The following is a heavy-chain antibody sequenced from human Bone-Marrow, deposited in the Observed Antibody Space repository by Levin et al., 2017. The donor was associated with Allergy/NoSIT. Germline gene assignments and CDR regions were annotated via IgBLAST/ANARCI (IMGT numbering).Heavy chain of an antibody. Sequence: KDGESLKISCKGSGYNFPTHWIGWVRQMPGIGLEWIGIIYPGDSDTRYNPSFQGQVILSADTSISTAYLQWSSPKASDTAIYYCVRVPRPSGEYYSYFFDQWGQGTLVTVSA. CDR2: IYPGDSDT. CDR3: VRVPRPSGEYYSYFFDQ. CDR1: GYNFPTHW. D-gene: IGHD3-22*01. J-gene: IGHJ4*02. V-gene: IGHV5-51*01.